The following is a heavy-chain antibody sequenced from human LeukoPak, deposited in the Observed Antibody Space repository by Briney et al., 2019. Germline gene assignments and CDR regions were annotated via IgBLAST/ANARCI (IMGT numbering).Heavy chain of an antibody. J-gene: IGHJ3*02. D-gene: IGHD3-10*01. CDR2: IYYGGST. CDR3: ARSLYYSDI. Sequence: SETLSLTCTVSGDSVSSSGFYWGWIRQPPGKRLEWVGSIYYGGSTYYNPSLKSRVTISVDTSKNQFSLKLSSVTAADTAVYYCARSLYYSDIWGQGTMVTVSS. V-gene: IGHV4-39*01. CDR1: GDSVSSSGFY.